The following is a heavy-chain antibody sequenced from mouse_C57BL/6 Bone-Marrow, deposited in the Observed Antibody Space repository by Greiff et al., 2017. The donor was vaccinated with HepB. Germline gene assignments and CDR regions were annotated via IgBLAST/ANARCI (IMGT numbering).Heavy chain of an antibody. V-gene: IGHV1-55*01. CDR3: ARGGGSYGDWFAY. Sequence: VQLQQPGAELVKPGASVKMSCKASGYTFTSYWITWVKQRPGQGLEWIGDIYPGSGSTNYNEKFKSKATLTVDTSSSTAYVQLSSLTSEDAAVYYCARGGGSYGDWFAYWGQGTLGTVSA. CDR1: GYTFTSYW. J-gene: IGHJ3*01. D-gene: IGHD1-1*02. CDR2: IYPGSGST.